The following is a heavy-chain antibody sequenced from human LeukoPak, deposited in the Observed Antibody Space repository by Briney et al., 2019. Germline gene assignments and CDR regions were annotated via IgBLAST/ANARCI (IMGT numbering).Heavy chain of an antibody. Sequence: SETLSLTCTVSGGSISSYYWSWIRQPPGKGLEWIGYIYYSGSTNYNPSLKSRVTISVDTSKNQFSLKLSSVTAADTAVYYCARGSEQQLVPYYGMDVWGQGTTVTVSS. CDR1: GGSISSYY. J-gene: IGHJ6*02. CDR3: ARGSEQQLVPYYGMDV. V-gene: IGHV4-59*01. D-gene: IGHD6-13*01. CDR2: IYYSGST.